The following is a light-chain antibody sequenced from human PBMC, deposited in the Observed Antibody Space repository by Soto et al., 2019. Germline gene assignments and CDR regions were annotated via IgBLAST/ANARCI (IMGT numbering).Light chain of an antibody. CDR2: DAS. CDR3: QQYNNWPQT. V-gene: IGKV3-15*01. J-gene: IGKJ1*01. Sequence: EIVMTQSPATLSVSPGERATLSCRASQSVSSNLAWYQQKPGQAPRLLIYDASTRATGIPARFIGSGSGTDFTLTISSLQSEDFAVYYCQQYNNWPQTFGQGTKVEIK. CDR1: QSVSSN.